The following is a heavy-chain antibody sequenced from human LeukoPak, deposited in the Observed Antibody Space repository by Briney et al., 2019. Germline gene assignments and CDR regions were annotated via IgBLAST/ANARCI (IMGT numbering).Heavy chain of an antibody. CDR1: GGSFSGYY. CDR3: ARAGDFGVVITSYFDY. D-gene: IGHD3-3*01. J-gene: IGHJ4*02. CDR2: INHSGST. V-gene: IGHV4-34*01. Sequence: SETLSLTCAVYGGSFSGYYWSWIRQPPGKGLEWIGEINHSGSTNYNPSLKSRVTISVDTSKNQFSLKLSSVTAADTAAYYCARAGDFGVVITSYFDYWGQGTLVTVSS.